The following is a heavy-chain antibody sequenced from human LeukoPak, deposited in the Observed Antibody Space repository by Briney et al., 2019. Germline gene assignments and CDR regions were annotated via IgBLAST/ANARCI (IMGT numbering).Heavy chain of an antibody. V-gene: IGHV3-23*01. CDR1: GFTFSIYA. J-gene: IGHJ4*02. CDR3: AKDLSSSHVSEYFDY. CDR2: ISGSGGST. Sequence: GRSLRLSCSASGFTFSIYAMSWVRQAPGNGLEGVSAISGSGGSTYYADSVKGRFTISRDNSKNTMYLQMNSLRGDDTAVYYCAKDLSSSHVSEYFDYWGQGALVTVSS. D-gene: IGHD6-6*01.